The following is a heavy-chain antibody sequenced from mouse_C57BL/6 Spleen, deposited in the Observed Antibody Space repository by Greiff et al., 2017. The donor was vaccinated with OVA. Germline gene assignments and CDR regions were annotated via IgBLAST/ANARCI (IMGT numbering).Heavy chain of an antibody. D-gene: IGHD1-1*01. V-gene: IGHV1-4*01. CDR2: INPSSGYT. CDR3: ATEAYGYFDV. Sequence: VKLVESGAELARPGASVKMSCKASGYTFTSYTMHWVKQRPGQGLEWIGYINPSSGYTKYNQKFKDKATLTADKSSSTAYMQLSSLTSEDSAVYYCATEAYGYFDVWGTGTTVTVSS. J-gene: IGHJ1*03. CDR1: GYTFTSYT.